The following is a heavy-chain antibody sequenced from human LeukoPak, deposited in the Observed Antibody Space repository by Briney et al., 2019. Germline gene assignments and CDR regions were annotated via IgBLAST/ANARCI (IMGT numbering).Heavy chain of an antibody. Sequence: AASVKVSCKASGYTFTSYGISWVRQAPGQGLEWMGWISAYNGNTNYAQKLQGRVTMTTDTSTSTAYMELRSLRSDDTAVYYCARDSGYCSSTSCYTYFQHWGQGTLVTVSS. CDR1: GYTFTSYG. D-gene: IGHD2-2*02. CDR3: ARDSGYCSSTSCYTYFQH. V-gene: IGHV1-18*01. J-gene: IGHJ1*01. CDR2: ISAYNGNT.